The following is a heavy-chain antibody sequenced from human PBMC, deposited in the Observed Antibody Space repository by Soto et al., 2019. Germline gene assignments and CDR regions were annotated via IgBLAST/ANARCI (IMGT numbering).Heavy chain of an antibody. Sequence: SETLSLTCTVSGGSISSSSYYWGWIRQPPGKGLEWIGSIYYSGSTYYNPSLKSRVTISVDTSKNQFSLKLSSVTAADTAVYYCARSTMVRGVEKTHFDYWGQGTLVTVSS. V-gene: IGHV4-39*01. CDR3: ARSTMVRGVEKTHFDY. CDR2: IYYSGST. J-gene: IGHJ4*02. D-gene: IGHD3-10*01. CDR1: GGSISSSSYY.